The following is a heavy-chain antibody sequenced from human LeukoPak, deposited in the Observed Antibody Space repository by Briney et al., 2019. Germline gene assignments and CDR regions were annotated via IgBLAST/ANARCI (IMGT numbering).Heavy chain of an antibody. D-gene: IGHD3-22*01. CDR3: ATARGLYDSSYAFDI. CDR2: ISAYNANT. Sequence: GASGKVSCKASGYTFTSYGISWVRQAPGQGLEWMGGISAYNANTNYAQKLQGRVTMTTDTSTSTAYMEPRSLRSDDTAVYYCATARGLYDSSYAFDIWGQGTMVTVSS. V-gene: IGHV1-18*01. J-gene: IGHJ3*02. CDR1: GYTFTSYG.